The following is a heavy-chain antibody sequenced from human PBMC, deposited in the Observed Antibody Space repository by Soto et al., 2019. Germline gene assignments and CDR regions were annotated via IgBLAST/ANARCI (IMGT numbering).Heavy chain of an antibody. CDR2: ISGSGGTT. CDR3: SRGTTGSNWFDP. Sequence: EVQLLESGGGLVQPGGSLRLSCAASGFTFSSIGMSWVRQAPGQGLEWGSGISGSGGTTYYADSVKGRFTISRDNSKNTLYLQMNSLRAADTAVYYCSRGTTGSNWFDPWGQGTLVTVSS. J-gene: IGHJ5*02. CDR1: GFTFSSIG. D-gene: IGHD4-17*01. V-gene: IGHV3-23*01.